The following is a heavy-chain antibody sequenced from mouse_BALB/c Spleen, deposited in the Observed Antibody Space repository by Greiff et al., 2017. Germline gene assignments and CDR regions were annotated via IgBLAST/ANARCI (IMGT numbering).Heavy chain of an antibody. CDR2: ISSGSSTI. CDR1: GFTFSSFG. V-gene: IGHV5-17*02. D-gene: IGHD1-1*01. Sequence: EVKLMESGGGLVQPGGSRKLSCAASGFTFSSFGMHWVRQAPEKGLEWVAYISSGSSTIYYADTVKGRFTISRDNPKNTLFLQMTSLRSEDTAMYYCARSDGSSIYAMDYWGQGTSVTVSS. CDR3: ARSDGSSIYAMDY. J-gene: IGHJ4*01.